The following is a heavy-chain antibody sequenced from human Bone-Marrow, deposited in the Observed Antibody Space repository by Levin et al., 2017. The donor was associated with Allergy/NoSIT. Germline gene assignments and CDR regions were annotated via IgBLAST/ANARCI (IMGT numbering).Heavy chain of an antibody. V-gene: IGHV3-15*01. CDR3: TTAAEFRELLA. Sequence: GGSLRLSCAVSGFSFSNAWMSWVRQAPGKGLEWVGRIKSKNDGATADYAAPVKGRFTISRDDSKNTLYVQMNSLKIEDTAVYYCTTAAEFRELLAWGQGTLVTVSS. J-gene: IGHJ4*02. D-gene: IGHD3-10*01. CDR1: GFSFSNAW. CDR2: IKSKNDGATA.